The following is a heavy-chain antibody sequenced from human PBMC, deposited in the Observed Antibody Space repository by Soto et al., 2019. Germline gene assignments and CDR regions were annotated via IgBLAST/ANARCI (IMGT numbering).Heavy chain of an antibody. Sequence: ASETLSLTCAVSGYSISSGYYWGWIRQPPGKGLEWIGSIYHSGSTYYNPSLKSRVTISVDTSKNQFSLKLSSVTAADTAVYYCSEGGSGSYYNFVDLTPFDYWGQGTLVTVS. V-gene: IGHV4-38-2*01. CDR1: GYSISSGYY. J-gene: IGHJ4*02. D-gene: IGHD3-10*01. CDR2: IYHSGST. CDR3: SEGGSGSYYNFVDLTPFDY.